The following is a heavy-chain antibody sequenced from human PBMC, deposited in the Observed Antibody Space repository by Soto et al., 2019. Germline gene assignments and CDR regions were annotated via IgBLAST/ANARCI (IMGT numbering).Heavy chain of an antibody. CDR3: ARARYNWNPYYYYGMDV. D-gene: IGHD1-20*01. CDR2: ISTDNGNT. J-gene: IGHJ6*02. Sequence: GASVKVSCKASGYTFTSSGISWVRQAPGQGLEWMGWISTDNGNTNYAQHLQGRVSMTTDTSTSTAYMELSRLRSDDTAVYYCARARYNWNPYYYYGMDVWGQGTTVTVSS. CDR1: GYTFTSSG. V-gene: IGHV1-18*01.